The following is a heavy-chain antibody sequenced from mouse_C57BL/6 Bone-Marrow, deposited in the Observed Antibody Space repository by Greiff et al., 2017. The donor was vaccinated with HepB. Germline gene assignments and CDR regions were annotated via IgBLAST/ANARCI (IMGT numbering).Heavy chain of an antibody. Sequence: QVQLQQSGAELVRPGASVTLSCKASGYTFTDYEMHWVKQTPGHGLEWIGAIDPETGGTAYNQKFKGKAILTADKSSSTAYMELRSLTSEDSAVYYCTRGYGSSPWFAYWGQGTLVTVSA. CDR1: GYTFTDYE. CDR2: IDPETGGT. D-gene: IGHD1-1*01. CDR3: TRGYGSSPWFAY. V-gene: IGHV1-15*01. J-gene: IGHJ3*01.